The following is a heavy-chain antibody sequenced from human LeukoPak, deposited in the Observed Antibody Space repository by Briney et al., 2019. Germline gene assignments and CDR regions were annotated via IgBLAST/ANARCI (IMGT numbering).Heavy chain of an antibody. V-gene: IGHV3-53*01. D-gene: IGHD6-13*01. J-gene: IGHJ6*02. CDR2: IYSGGST. Sequence: GRSLRLSCAASGFTVSSNYMSWVRQAPGKGLEWVSVIYSGGSTYYADSVKGRFTISRDNSKNTLYLQMNSLRAEDTAVYYCARASYSSSWYDYYGMDVWGQGTTVTVSS. CDR1: GFTVSSNY. CDR3: ARASYSSSWYDYYGMDV.